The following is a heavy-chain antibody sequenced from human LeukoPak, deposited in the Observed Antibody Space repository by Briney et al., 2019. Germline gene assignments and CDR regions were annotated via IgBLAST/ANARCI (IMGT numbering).Heavy chain of an antibody. D-gene: IGHD1-26*01. V-gene: IGHV4-59*01. Sequence: SETLSLTRTVSGGSISSYYWSWIRQPPGKGLEWIGYIYYSGGTSYNPSLKSRVTISVDTSKNQFSLKLSSVTAADTAVYYCAREGARWEPSFSAFDIWGQGTMVTVSS. J-gene: IGHJ3*02. CDR1: GGSISSYY. CDR2: IYYSGGT. CDR3: AREGARWEPSFSAFDI.